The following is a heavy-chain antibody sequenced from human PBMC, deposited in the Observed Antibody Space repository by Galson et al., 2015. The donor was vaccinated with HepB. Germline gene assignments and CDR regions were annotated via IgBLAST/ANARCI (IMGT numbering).Heavy chain of an antibody. D-gene: IGHD3-10*01. J-gene: IGHJ2*01. Sequence: SLRLSCAASGFTFSSYAMHWVRQAPGKGLEWVAVISFDGSNKYYADSVKGRFTVSRDNSKNTLYLQMNSLRAEDTAVYYCARGVYYGSGPRGYFDLWGRGTLVTVSS. CDR3: ARGVYYGSGPRGYFDL. CDR1: GFTFSSYA. V-gene: IGHV3-30-3*01. CDR2: ISFDGSNK.